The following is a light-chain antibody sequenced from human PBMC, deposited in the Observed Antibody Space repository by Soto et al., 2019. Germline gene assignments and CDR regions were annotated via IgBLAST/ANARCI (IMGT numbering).Light chain of an antibody. CDR1: QSVSSSY. Sequence: EIVFTQSPGTLSLSPGARATLSCRASQSVSSSYLAWYQQKPCQAPRVLIYGASIRATGIPARFSGSGSGTAFTLTISSLQSEDFATYYCQQYYSYPLTFGGGTKVEIK. CDR3: QQYYSYPLT. J-gene: IGKJ4*01. CDR2: GAS. V-gene: IGKV3-20*01.